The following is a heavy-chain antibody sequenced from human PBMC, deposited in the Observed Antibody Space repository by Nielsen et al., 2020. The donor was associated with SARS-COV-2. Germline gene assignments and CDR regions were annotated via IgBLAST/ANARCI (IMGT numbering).Heavy chain of an antibody. CDR2: IKQDGSEK. V-gene: IGHV3-7*03. D-gene: IGHD3-22*01. CDR1: GFTFSSYW. CDR3: ARDADYYDSSGYYVVFFDY. Sequence: GGPLRLSCAASGFTFSSYWMSWVRQAPGKGLEWVANIKQDGSEKYYVDSVKGRFTISRDNAKNSLYLQMNSLRAEDTAVYYCARDADYYDSSGYYVVFFDYWGQGALVTVSS. J-gene: IGHJ4*02.